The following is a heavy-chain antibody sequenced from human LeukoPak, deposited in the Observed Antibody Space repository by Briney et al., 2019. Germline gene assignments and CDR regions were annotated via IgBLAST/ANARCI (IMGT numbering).Heavy chain of an antibody. J-gene: IGHJ4*02. V-gene: IGHV1-69*13. CDR2: IIPIFGTA. CDR3: ARVRCSSTSCLQRDFDY. CDR1: GGTFSSYA. Sequence: ASVKVSCKASGGTFSSYAISWVRQAPGQGLEWMGGIIPIFGTANYAQKFQGRVTITADESTSTAYMELSSLRSEDTAVYYCARVRCSSTSCLQRDFDYWGQGTLVTVSS. D-gene: IGHD2-2*01.